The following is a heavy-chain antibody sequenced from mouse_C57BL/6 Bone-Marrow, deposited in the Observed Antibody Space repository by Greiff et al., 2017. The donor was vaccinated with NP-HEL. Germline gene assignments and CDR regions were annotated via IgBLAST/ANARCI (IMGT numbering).Heavy chain of an antibody. V-gene: IGHV1-81*01. D-gene: IGHD1-1*01. CDR1: GYTFTSYG. CDR3: ARFTTVVARDYYAMDY. CDR2: IYPRSGNT. Sequence: VQLQQSGAELARPGASVKLSCKASGYTFTSYGISWVKQRTGQGLEWIGEIYPRSGNTYYNEKFKGKATLTADKSSSTAYMELRSLTSEDSAVYFCARFTTVVARDYYAMDYWGQGTSVTVSS. J-gene: IGHJ4*01.